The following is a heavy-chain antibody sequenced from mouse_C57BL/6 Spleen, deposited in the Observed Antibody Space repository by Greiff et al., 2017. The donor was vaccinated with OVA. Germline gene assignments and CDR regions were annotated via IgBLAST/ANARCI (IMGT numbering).Heavy chain of an antibody. D-gene: IGHD4-1*01. CDR3: ASVGWDVPFAY. J-gene: IGHJ3*01. V-gene: IGHV14-3*01. CDR2: IDPGNGNT. Sequence: VQLQQSVAELVRPGASVKLSCTASGFTIKNTYMHWVKQRPEQGLEWIGRIDPGNGNTKYAPKFQGKATITADKSSSTAYLQLSSLTSEDTAIYCCASVGWDVPFAYWGQGTLVTVSA. CDR1: GFTIKNTY.